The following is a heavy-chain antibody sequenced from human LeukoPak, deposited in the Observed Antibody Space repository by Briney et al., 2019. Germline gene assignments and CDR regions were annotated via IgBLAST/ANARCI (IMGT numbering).Heavy chain of an antibody. Sequence: PSETLSLTCAVYGGSFSGYYWNWIRQPPGKGLEWIGEINHSGSTNYNPSLKSRVTISVDTSKNQFSLKLSSVTAADTAVYYCARGSIQGYYYGSDDKSDAFDIWGQGTMVTVSS. CDR2: INHSGST. J-gene: IGHJ3*02. CDR1: GGSFSGYY. CDR3: ARGSIQGYYYGSDDKSDAFDI. V-gene: IGHV4-34*01. D-gene: IGHD3-10*01.